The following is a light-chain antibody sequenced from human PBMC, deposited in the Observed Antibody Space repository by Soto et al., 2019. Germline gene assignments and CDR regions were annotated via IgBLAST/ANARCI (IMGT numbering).Light chain of an antibody. CDR3: MQGIHWRWT. J-gene: IGKJ1*01. CDR1: QSILHSDGNTY. CDR2: KVS. Sequence: VITQSPLCLRVRIGQSAAISFSSTQSILHSDGNTYLNWFQKRPGQCPRRLIYKVSNRDSGVPDRFSGSGSGTDFTLKISRVEAEDVGVYYCMQGIHWRWTFGKGTKVDIK. V-gene: IGKV2-30*02.